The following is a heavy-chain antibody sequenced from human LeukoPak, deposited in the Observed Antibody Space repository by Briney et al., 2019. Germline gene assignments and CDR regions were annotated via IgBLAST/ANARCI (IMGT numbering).Heavy chain of an antibody. CDR3: ARVLHHCSSTSCSFDY. V-gene: IGHV3-48*03. CDR1: AFTFSSYE. D-gene: IGHD2-2*01. Sequence: GGSLRLSCAASAFTFSSYEMKWVSQAPGKGMEWVSYISSSGSTIYYADSVKGRFTISRDNAKNSLYLQMNSLRAEDTAVYYCARVLHHCSSTSCSFDYWGQGTLVTVSS. CDR2: ISSSGSTI. J-gene: IGHJ4*02.